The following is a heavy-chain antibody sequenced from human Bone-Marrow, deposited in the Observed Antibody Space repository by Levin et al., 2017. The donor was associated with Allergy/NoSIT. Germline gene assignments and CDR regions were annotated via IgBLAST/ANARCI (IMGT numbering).Heavy chain of an antibody. CDR3: ARGGGSLNY. V-gene: IGHV3-21*01. CDR1: GFTFSTSA. J-gene: IGHJ4*02. D-gene: IGHD3-16*01. Sequence: GGSLRLSCTASGFTFSTSAMNWVRQAPGKGLEWVSSIPSSSNYIFYADSVKGRFIISRDNAKNSLFLQMDSLKVEDTAVYYCARGGGSLNYWGQGTLVAVSS. CDR2: IPSSSNYI.